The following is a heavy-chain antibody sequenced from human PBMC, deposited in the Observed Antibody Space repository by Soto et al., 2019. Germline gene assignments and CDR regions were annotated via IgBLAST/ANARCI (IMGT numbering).Heavy chain of an antibody. CDR2: IYYSGST. D-gene: IGHD3-10*01. Sequence: SETLSLTCTVSGGSISSYYWSWIRQPPGKGLEWIGYIYYSGSTNYNPSLKSRVTISVDTSKNQFSQKLNSMTAAYTAVYYCARHNYGSGSTYFDYWGQGTLVTVSS. CDR3: ARHNYGSGSTYFDY. J-gene: IGHJ4*02. V-gene: IGHV4-59*08. CDR1: GGSISSYY.